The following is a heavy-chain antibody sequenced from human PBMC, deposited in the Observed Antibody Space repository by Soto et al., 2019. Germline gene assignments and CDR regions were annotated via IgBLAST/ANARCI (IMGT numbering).Heavy chain of an antibody. J-gene: IGHJ4*02. CDR2: IYYSGST. D-gene: IGHD3-22*01. CDR3: ARDQHRYYYDSSGYFDY. CDR1: GGSISSSSYY. V-gene: IGHV4-39*02. Sequence: SETLSLTCTVSGGSISSSSYYWGWIRQPPGKGLEWIGSIYYSGSTYYNPSLKSRVTISVDTSKNQFSLKLSSVTAADTAVYYCARDQHRYYYDSSGYFDYWGQGTLVTVS.